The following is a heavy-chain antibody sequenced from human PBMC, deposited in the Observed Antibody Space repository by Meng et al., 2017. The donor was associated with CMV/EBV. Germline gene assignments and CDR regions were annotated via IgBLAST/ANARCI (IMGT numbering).Heavy chain of an antibody. V-gene: IGHV1-69*05. CDR3: ASGYVVPATNYYYYYGMDV. CDR1: GGTFSSYA. Sequence: SVKVSCKASGGTFSSYAISWVRQAPGQGLEWMGGIIPIFGTANYAQKFQGRVTITTDESTSTAYMELSSLRSEDTAVYYCASGYVVPATNYYYYYGMDVWGQGTTVTVSS. CDR2: IIPIFGTA. J-gene: IGHJ6*02. D-gene: IGHD2-2*01.